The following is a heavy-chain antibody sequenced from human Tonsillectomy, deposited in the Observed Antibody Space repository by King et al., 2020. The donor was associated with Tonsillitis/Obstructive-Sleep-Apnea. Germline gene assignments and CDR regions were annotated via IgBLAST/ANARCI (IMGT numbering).Heavy chain of an antibody. Sequence: QLQESGPGLVKPSETLSVTCTVSGGSISSSAYYWGWVRQPPGKGLEWIGSVYYSGTTYFNPSLESRVTVSVDTSKNQFSLRLSSVTAADTAVYFCARHYPDVFPYYYMDVWGKGTTVTVSS. CDR1: GGSISSSAYY. CDR2: VYYSGTT. V-gene: IGHV4-39*01. J-gene: IGHJ6*03. CDR3: ARHYPDVFPYYYMDV.